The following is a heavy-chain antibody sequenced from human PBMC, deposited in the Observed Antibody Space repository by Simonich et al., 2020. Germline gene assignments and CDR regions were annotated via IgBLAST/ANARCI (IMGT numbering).Heavy chain of an antibody. Sequence: QVQLVQSGAEVKKPGASVKVSCKASCYTFTSYCISWVRQAPGQGLELMGWISAYNGNTNDAQKIQGRVTMNTDTSTSTAYMELRSLRSDDTAVYYCARSTTGTTAFDIWGQGTMVTVSS. J-gene: IGHJ3*02. D-gene: IGHD1-1*01. V-gene: IGHV1-18*01. CDR1: CYTFTSYC. CDR3: ARSTTGTTAFDI. CDR2: ISAYNGNT.